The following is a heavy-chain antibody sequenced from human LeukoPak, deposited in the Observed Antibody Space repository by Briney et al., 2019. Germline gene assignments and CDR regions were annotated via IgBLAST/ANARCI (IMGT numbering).Heavy chain of an antibody. CDR2: ISSSDDGT. CDR1: GFTLSSYA. D-gene: IGHD6-19*01. J-gene: IGHJ4*02. CDR3: ARILDSAWGELGY. Sequence: GRSLRLSCAASGFTLSSYAMSWVRQAPGKGLEWVSAISSSDDGTYYAKSVRGRFTISRDSSKNTLYLQMNSLRAEDTAVYYCARILDSAWGELGYWGQGTLVTVSS. V-gene: IGHV3-23*01.